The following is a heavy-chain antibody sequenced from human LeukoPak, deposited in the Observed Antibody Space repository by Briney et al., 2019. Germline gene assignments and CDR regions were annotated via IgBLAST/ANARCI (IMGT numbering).Heavy chain of an antibody. CDR2: IYYSGST. J-gene: IGHJ1*01. CDR1: GGSISSYY. V-gene: IGHV4-59*01. Sequence: PSETLSPTCTVSGGSISSYYWSWIRQPPGKGLEWIGYIYYSGSTNYNPSLKSRVTISVDTSKNQFSLKLSSVTAADTAVYYCARDGEYFQHWGQGTLVTVSS. CDR3: ARDGEYFQH.